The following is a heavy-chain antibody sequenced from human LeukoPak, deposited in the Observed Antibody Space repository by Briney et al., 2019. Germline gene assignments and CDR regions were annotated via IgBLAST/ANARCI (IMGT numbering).Heavy chain of an antibody. J-gene: IGHJ4*02. Sequence: PGGSLRLSCAASGFSFSSHWMIWVRQAPGKGLEWVANINQDGSEKYYVDSVKGRFTISRDNAKNSLYLQMNSLRDDDTAVYYCARDVGWTFDNWGQGTLVTVSS. D-gene: IGHD3/OR15-3a*01. CDR2: INQDGSEK. CDR1: GFSFSSHW. CDR3: ARDVGWTFDN. V-gene: IGHV3-7*01.